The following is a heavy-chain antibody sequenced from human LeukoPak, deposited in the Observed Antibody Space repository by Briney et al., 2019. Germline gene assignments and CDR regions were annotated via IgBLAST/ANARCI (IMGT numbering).Heavy chain of an antibody. V-gene: IGHV4-39*01. CDR2: IYYSGST. CDR1: GGSISSSSYY. CDR3: ARAYGDYRIDY. Sequence: SEALSLTCTVSGGSISSSSYYWGWIRQPPGKGLEWIGSIYYSGSTYYNPSLKSRVTISVDTSKNQFSLKLSSVTAADTAVYYCARAYGDYRIDYWGQGTLVTVSS. D-gene: IGHD4-17*01. J-gene: IGHJ4*02.